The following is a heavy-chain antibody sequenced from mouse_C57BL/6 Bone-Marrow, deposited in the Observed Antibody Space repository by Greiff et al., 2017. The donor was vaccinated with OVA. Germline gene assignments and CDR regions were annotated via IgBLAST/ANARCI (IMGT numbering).Heavy chain of an antibody. D-gene: IGHD3-3*01. J-gene: IGHJ2*01. Sequence: VQLQQSGAELVRPGASVKLSCTASGFNIKDDYMHWVKPRPEQGLEWIGWIDPENGDTEYASKFQGKATITADTSSNTAYLQLSSLTSEDTAVYSCTTRDEEGYWGQGTTLTVSS. CDR2: IDPENGDT. CDR1: GFNIKDDY. V-gene: IGHV14-4*01. CDR3: TTRDEEGY.